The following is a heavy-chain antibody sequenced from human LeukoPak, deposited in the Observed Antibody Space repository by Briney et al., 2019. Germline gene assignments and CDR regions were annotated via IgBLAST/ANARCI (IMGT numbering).Heavy chain of an antibody. V-gene: IGHV1-69*04. CDR1: GGTSSSYT. Sequence: SVKLSCKPPGGTSSSYTISWVRPAHGQGRGWMGRIIPILGIANYAQKFQGRVTITADKSTSTAYMELSSLRSEDTAVYYCARDLEMAAYFDYWGQGTLVTVSS. CDR2: IIPILGIA. CDR3: ARDLEMAAYFDY. J-gene: IGHJ4*02. D-gene: IGHD5-24*01.